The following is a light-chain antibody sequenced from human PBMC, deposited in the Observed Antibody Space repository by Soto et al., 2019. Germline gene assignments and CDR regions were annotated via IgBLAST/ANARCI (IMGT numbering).Light chain of an antibody. V-gene: IGKV1-5*01. CDR2: DAS. J-gene: IGKJ1*01. Sequence: DVQMTQSPSTLSASIGERITISCRANQSISNFLAWYQQKPGKAPKLLIYDASTLESGVPSRFRGSGSGTEFTLTISSLQPDDFATYFCRQYSSYSWTFGRGTKVDIK. CDR3: RQYSSYSWT. CDR1: QSISNF.